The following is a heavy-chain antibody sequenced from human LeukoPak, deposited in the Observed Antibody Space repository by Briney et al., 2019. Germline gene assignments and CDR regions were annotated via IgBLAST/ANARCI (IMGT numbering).Heavy chain of an antibody. CDR2: VKGDGTFT. CDR1: GFTFSSHW. CDR3: VRDGDDFNFDY. J-gene: IGHJ4*02. Sequence: PGGSLRLSCAASGFTFSSHWMHWVRQAPGKGLVWVPRVKGDGTFTNYADSVYGRFTISRDNAKNTLYLHMHSLRAEDTAVYYCVRDGDDFNFDYWGQGNLVTVSS. D-gene: IGHD5-24*01. V-gene: IGHV3-74*01.